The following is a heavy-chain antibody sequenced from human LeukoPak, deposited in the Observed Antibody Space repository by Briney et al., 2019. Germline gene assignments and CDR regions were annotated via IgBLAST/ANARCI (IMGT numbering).Heavy chain of an antibody. CDR3: ASPSVPAAMRAFDI. CDR1: GGSFSGYY. Sequence: SETLSLTCAVYGGSFSGYYWNWIRQPPGKGLEWIGEINHSGSTNYNPSLKSRVTISVDRSKNQFSLKLRSVTAADTAVYYCASPSVPAAMRAFDIWGQGTMVTVSS. V-gene: IGHV4-34*01. CDR2: INHSGST. J-gene: IGHJ3*02. D-gene: IGHD2-2*01.